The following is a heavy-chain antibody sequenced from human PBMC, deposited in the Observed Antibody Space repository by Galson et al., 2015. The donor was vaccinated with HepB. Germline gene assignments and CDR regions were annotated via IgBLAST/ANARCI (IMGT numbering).Heavy chain of an antibody. J-gene: IGHJ6*02. CDR3: AREPSFHDFWSDKYYYYYGMDV. CDR1: GYTFTNYG. V-gene: IGHV1-18*01. Sequence: SVKVSCKASGYTFTNYGISWVRQAPGQGLQWMGWINPYNGNTNYAQKLQGRVTMTTDTSTSTAYMELRSLRSDDTAVYYCAREPSFHDFWSDKYYYYYGMDVWGQGTTVTVSS. CDR2: INPYNGNT. D-gene: IGHD3-3*01.